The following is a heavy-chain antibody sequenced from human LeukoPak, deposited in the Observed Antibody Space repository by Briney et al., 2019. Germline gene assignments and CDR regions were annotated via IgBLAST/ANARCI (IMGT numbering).Heavy chain of an antibody. V-gene: IGHV1-8*01. D-gene: IGHD3-9*01. CDR2: MNPNSGNT. Sequence: ASVKVSCKASGYTFTSYDINWVRQATGQGLEWMGWMNPNSGNTGYAQKFQGRVTMTRNTSISTAYMELSSLRSEDTAAYYCASSFDILTGYTYYYGMDVWGQGTTVTVSS. CDR3: ASSFDILTGYTYYYGMDV. J-gene: IGHJ6*02. CDR1: GYTFTSYD.